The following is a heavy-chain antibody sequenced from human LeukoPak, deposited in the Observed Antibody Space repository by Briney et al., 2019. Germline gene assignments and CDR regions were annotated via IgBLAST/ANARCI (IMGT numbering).Heavy chain of an antibody. J-gene: IGHJ4*02. CDR2: ISASGGST. CDR3: ARNFITMIVVVPDY. Sequence: GGSLRLSCAASGFTFSSSAMSWVRQVPGKGLEWVSGISASGGSTSYADSVKGRFTISRDNSKNTLYLQMNSLRAEDTAVYYCARNFITMIVVVPDYWGQGTLVTVSS. D-gene: IGHD3-22*01. V-gene: IGHV3-23*01. CDR1: GFTFSSSA.